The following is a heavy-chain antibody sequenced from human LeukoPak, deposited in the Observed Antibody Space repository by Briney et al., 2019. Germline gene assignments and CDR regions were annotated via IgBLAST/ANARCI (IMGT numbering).Heavy chain of an antibody. Sequence: GGSLRLSCAASGFTFSSYWMSWVRQAPGKGLEWVSYISSSGGTIYYADSVKGRFTISRDNAKNSLYLQMNSLRAEDTAVYYCARDYYDSSGYYYFDYWGQGTLVTVSS. CDR2: ISSSGGTI. CDR1: GFTFSSYW. CDR3: ARDYYDSSGYYYFDY. D-gene: IGHD3-22*01. V-gene: IGHV3-48*04. J-gene: IGHJ4*02.